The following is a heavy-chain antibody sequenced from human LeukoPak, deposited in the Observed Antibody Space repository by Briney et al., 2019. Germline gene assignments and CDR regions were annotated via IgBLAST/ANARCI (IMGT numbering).Heavy chain of an antibody. J-gene: IGHJ4*02. CDR1: GGSISSSSYY. V-gene: IGHV4-39*07. CDR3: ARDPTREEYHYDSSGRYYFDY. Sequence: PSETLSLTCTVSGGSISSSSYYWGWIRQPPGKGLEWIGSIYYSGSTYYNPSLKSRVTISVDTSKNQFSLKLSSVTAADTAVYYCARDPTREEYHYDSSGRYYFDYWGQGTLVTVSS. D-gene: IGHD3-22*01. CDR2: IYYSGST.